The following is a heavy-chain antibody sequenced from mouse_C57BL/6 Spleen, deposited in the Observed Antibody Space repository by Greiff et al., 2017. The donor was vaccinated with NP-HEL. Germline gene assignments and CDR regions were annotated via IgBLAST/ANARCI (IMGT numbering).Heavy chain of an antibody. CDR3: TRDALYGSSPLYFDY. D-gene: IGHD1-1*01. CDR1: GFTFSSYA. CDR2: ISSGGDYI. J-gene: IGHJ2*01. V-gene: IGHV5-9-1*02. Sequence: EVKLMESGEGLVKPGGSLKLSCAASGFTFSSYAMSWVRQTPEKRLEWVAYISSGGDYIYYADTVKGRFTISRDNARNTLYLQMSSLKSEDTAMYYCTRDALYGSSPLYFDYWGQGTTLTVSS.